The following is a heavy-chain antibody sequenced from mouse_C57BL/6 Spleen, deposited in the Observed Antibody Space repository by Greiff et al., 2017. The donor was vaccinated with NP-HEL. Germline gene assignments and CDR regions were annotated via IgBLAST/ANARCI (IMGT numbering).Heavy chain of an antibody. CDR3: ARGEDRDAFDY. D-gene: IGHD3-3*01. V-gene: IGHV14-3*01. CDR2: IDPANGNT. J-gene: IGHJ2*01. CDR1: GFNIKNTY. Sequence: EVKLVESVAELVRPGASVKLSCTASGFNIKNTYMHWVKQRPEQGLAWIGRIDPANGNTKYAPKFQGKATITSDTSSNTAYLQLSSLTSEDTAIYYCARGEDRDAFDYWGQGTTLTVSS.